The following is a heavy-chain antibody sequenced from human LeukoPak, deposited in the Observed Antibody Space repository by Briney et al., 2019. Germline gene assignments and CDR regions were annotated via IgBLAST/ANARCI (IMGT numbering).Heavy chain of an antibody. CDR2: ISYDGSNK. CDR3: AKSKIVQGRGYFDL. D-gene: IGHD1-26*01. V-gene: IGHV3-30*04. CDR1: GFTFSSYA. Sequence: GRSLRLSCAASGFTFSSYAMHWVRQAPGKGLEWVAVISYDGSNKYYADSVKGRFTISRDNSKNTLYLQMNSLRAEDAAVYYCAKSKIVQGRGYFDLWGRGTLVTVSS. J-gene: IGHJ2*01.